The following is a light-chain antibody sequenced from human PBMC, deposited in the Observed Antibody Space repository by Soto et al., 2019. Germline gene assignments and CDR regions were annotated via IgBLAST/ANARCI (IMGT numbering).Light chain of an antibody. V-gene: IGLV2-14*01. CDR1: SSDVGGYNY. CDR2: DVT. J-gene: IGLJ1*01. Sequence: QSALTQPASVSGSPGQSITISCTGTSSDVGGYNYVSWYQQQPGKAPKFMIYDVTNRPSGVSNRFSGSKSGNTASLTISGLQAEDEADYYCCSYTTSNNRQIVFGPGTKLTVL. CDR3: CSYTTSNNRQIV.